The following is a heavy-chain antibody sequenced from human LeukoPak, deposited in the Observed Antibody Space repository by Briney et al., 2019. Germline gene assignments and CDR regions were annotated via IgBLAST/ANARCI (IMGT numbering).Heavy chain of an antibody. CDR3: AKEALPGIAAAGRVY. V-gene: IGHV3-23*01. D-gene: IGHD6-25*01. CDR2: ISGSSGST. CDR1: GFTFSSYA. J-gene: IGHJ4*02. Sequence: GGSLRLSCAASGFTFSSYAMNWVRQAPGKGLEWVSAISGSSGSTYYADSVKGRFTISRDNSKNTLYLQMNSLRAEDTAVYFCAKEALPGIAAAGRVYWGQGTLVTVSS.